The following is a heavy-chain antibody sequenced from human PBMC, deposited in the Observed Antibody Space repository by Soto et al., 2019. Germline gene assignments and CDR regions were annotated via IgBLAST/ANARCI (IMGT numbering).Heavy chain of an antibody. CDR2: IYSGGST. CDR3: ARDTPYCSGGSCSDYYMDV. V-gene: IGHV3-66*01. CDR1: GFTVSSNY. Sequence: GGSLRLSCAASGFTVSSNYMSWVRQAPGKGLEWVSVIYSGGSTYYADSVKGRFTISRDNSKNTLYLQMNSLRAEDTAVYYCARDTPYCSGGSCSDYYMDVWGKGTTVTVSS. D-gene: IGHD2-15*01. J-gene: IGHJ6*03.